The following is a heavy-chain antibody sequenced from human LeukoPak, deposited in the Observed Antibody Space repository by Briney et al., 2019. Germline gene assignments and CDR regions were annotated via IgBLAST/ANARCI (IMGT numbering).Heavy chain of an antibody. CDR2: INPSDGDT. V-gene: IGHV1-2*02. D-gene: IGHD2-2*01. CDR3: ARANFLYCSSSTCLFDY. J-gene: IGHJ4*02. CDR1: GYTFTDYY. Sequence: ASVKVSCKASGYTFTDYYMHWVRQAPGQGFEWMGWINPSDGDTNYAQKFQGRVTMTRDTSISTAHMEVSRLRSDDTAVYYCARANFLYCSSSTCLFDYWGQGTLVTVSS.